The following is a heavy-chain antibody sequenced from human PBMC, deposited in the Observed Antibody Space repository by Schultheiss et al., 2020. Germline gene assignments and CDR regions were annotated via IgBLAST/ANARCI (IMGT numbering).Heavy chain of an antibody. CDR1: GYTFTGYY. J-gene: IGHJ5*02. Sequence: ASVKVSCKASGYTFTGYYMHWVRQAPGQGLEWMGWFNPNSGGTNYAQKFQGWVTMTRDTSISTAYMELSRLRSDDTAVYYCARGSITGTIDWFDPWGQGTLVTVSS. V-gene: IGHV1-2*04. CDR2: FNPNSGGT. D-gene: IGHD1-20*01. CDR3: ARGSITGTIDWFDP.